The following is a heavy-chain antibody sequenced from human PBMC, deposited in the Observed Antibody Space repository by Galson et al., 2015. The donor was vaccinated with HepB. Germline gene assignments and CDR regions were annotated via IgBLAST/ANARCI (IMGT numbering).Heavy chain of an antibody. V-gene: IGHV4-4*07. D-gene: IGHD1-1*01. Sequence: LSLTCTVSGDSIRSYYWSWIRQPAGKGLEWIGHIYSSGSTNHNPSLKSRVSMSVDTSKNQFSLKLSSVTAADTAVYYCAGEKRSTYYYAMDVGGQGTTVTVA. J-gene: IGHJ6*02. CDR2: IYSSGST. CDR1: GDSIRSYY. CDR3: AGEKRSTYYYAMDV.